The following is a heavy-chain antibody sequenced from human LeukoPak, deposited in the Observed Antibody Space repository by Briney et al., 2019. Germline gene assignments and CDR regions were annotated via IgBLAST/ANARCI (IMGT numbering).Heavy chain of an antibody. V-gene: IGHV3-30*01. CDR3: ASDLSAGF. CDR2: ISNDGSSE. CDR1: GFTFSTSA. J-gene: IGHJ4*02. Sequence: GGSLRLSCAASGFTFSTSAMHWVRQAPGKGLEWVAVISNDGSSEYYADSVKGRFTISRDDSKNTLYLQMNSLRAEDTAVYYCASDLSAGFWGQGTLVAVSS.